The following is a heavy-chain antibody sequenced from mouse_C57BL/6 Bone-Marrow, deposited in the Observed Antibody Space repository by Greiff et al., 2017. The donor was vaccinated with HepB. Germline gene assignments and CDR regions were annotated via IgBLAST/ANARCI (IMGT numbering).Heavy chain of an antibody. Sequence: QVQLQQPGAELVKPGASVKMSCKASGYTFTSYWITWVKQRPGQGLEWIGDIYPGSGSTNYNEKFKSKATLTVDTSSSTAYMQLSSLTSEDSAVYYGARPYYYGSSAYYAMDYWGQGTSVTVSS. CDR2: IYPGSGST. CDR1: GYTFTSYW. V-gene: IGHV1-55*01. J-gene: IGHJ4*01. D-gene: IGHD1-1*01. CDR3: ARPYYYGSSAYYAMDY.